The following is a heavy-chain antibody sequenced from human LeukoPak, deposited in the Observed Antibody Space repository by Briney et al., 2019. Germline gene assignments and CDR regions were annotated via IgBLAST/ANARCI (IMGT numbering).Heavy chain of an antibody. J-gene: IGHJ4*02. CDR1: GGSVSSGSYY. Sequence: SETLSLTCTVFGGSVSSGSYYWSWIRQPPGKGLEWIGYIYYSGSTNYNPSLKSRVTISVDTSKNQFPLKLSSVTAADTAVYYCARGRRYFDYWGQGTLVTVSS. CDR3: ARGRRYFDY. CDR2: IYYSGST. V-gene: IGHV4-61*01.